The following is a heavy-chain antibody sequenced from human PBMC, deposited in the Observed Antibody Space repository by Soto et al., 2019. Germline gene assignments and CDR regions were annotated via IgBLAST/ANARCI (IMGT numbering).Heavy chain of an antibody. CDR1: GGSISSYY. CDR3: ARGDSSSSVYYYYYYMDV. CDR2: IYYSGST. J-gene: IGHJ6*03. Sequence: TLSLTCTVSGGSISSYYWSWIRQPPGKGLEWIGYIYYSGSTNYNPSLKSRVTISVDTSKNQFSLKLSSVTAADTAVYYCARGDSSSSVYYYYYYMDVWGKGTTVTVSS. V-gene: IGHV4-59*01. D-gene: IGHD6-6*01.